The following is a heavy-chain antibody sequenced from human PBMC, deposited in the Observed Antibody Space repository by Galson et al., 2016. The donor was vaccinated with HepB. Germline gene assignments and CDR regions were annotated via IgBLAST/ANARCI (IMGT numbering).Heavy chain of an antibody. D-gene: IGHD3-16*01. CDR3: GKHGGFDY. Sequence: SLRLSCAASGFTFNTYAMSWVRQAPGKGLEWVSTISHTGGSTYYADSVKGRFTISRDNSENTLYLYMNNLTAGDTAIYYCGKHGGFDYWGQGALVTVSS. CDR2: ISHTGGST. CDR1: GFTFNTYA. V-gene: IGHV3-23*01. J-gene: IGHJ4*02.